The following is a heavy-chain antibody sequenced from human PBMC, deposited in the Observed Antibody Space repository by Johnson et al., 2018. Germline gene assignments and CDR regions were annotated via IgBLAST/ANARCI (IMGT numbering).Heavy chain of an antibody. J-gene: IGHJ3*01. Sequence: VQLVQSGGGLVQPGGSLKLSCAASGFTFSGSAMHWVRQASGKGLEWVGRIRSKANSYATAYAASVKGRFTISRDDSKNTAYLQMNSLKTEDTAVYYCTRLRNSSIWYRSTWGQGTMVTVSS. V-gene: IGHV3-73*01. CDR3: TRLRNSSIWYRST. CDR2: IRSKANSYAT. CDR1: GFTFSGSA. D-gene: IGHD6-13*01.